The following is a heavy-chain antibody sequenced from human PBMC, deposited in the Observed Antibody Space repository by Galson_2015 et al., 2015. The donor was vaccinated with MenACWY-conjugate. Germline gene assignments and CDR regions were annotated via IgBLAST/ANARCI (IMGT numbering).Heavy chain of an antibody. J-gene: IGHJ6*02. D-gene: IGHD2-15*01. CDR3: ARRGLVGYGLNKYYGMDV. Sequence: QSGAEVKKPGESLRISCKGFGFRFTSYWISWVRQMPGKGLEWMGRIDPSDSFTNYSPSFQGHVTISVDKSISTAYLQWSSLKASDTAMYYCARRGLVGYGLNKYYGMDVWGQGTTVTVSS. CDR2: IDPSDSFT. V-gene: IGHV5-10-1*01. CDR1: GFRFTSYW.